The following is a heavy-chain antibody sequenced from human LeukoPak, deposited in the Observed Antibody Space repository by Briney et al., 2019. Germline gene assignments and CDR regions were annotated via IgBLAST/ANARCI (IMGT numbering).Heavy chain of an antibody. J-gene: IGHJ4*02. CDR1: GYTFTSYG. Sequence: ASVKVSCKASGYTFTSYGISWVRQAPGQGLEWMVWISAYNGNTNYAQKLKGRVTMTTDTSTSTAYMERRSLRSDDTAVYCCARLRAIAARPFTGFDYWGQGTLVTVSS. CDR3: ARLRAIAARPFTGFDY. V-gene: IGHV1-18*01. D-gene: IGHD6-6*01. CDR2: ISAYNGNT.